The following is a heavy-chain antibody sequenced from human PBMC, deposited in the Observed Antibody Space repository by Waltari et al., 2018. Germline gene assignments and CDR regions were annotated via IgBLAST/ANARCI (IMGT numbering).Heavy chain of an antibody. D-gene: IGHD3-22*01. CDR1: GFNFISYA. J-gene: IGHJ4*02. CDR3: ARHLYSIDYLELAK. V-gene: IGHV3-23*01. CDR2: ITDRVDIT. Sequence: EAHLLESGGGLAQPGGSLRLSCSASGFNFISYAMGWVRQAPGNELGWVSGITDRVDITKYAESVKRRFTVSRDNSKTTLFLHLDSLRAEDTTIYYCARHLYSIDYLELAKWGQGTLVTVSS.